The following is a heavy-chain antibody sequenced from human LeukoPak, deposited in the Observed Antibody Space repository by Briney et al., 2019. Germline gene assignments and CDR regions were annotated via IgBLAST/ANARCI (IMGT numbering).Heavy chain of an antibody. J-gene: IGHJ4*02. CDR2: ISSSSSYI. CDR1: RSTFSSYS. Sequence: PGGSLRLSCAASRSTFSSYSMNWVRQAPGKGLEWVSSISSSSSYIYHADSVKGRFTISRDNAKNSLYLQMNSLRAEDTAVYYCARDYYGSGIWGQGTLVTVSS. D-gene: IGHD3-10*01. V-gene: IGHV3-21*01. CDR3: ARDYYGSGI.